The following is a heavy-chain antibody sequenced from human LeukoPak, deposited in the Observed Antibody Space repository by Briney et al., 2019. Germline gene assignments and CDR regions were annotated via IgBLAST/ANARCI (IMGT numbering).Heavy chain of an antibody. J-gene: IGHJ5*02. D-gene: IGHD6-13*01. V-gene: IGHV3-23*01. Sequence: ETLSLTCAVYGGSFSGYYWSWVRQAPGRGLEWVSAISGSGGSTYYADSVKGRFTISRDNSKNTLYLQMNSLRAEDTAVYYCAKDPGSSGNNWFDPWGQGTLVTVSS. CDR1: GGSFSGYY. CDR2: ISGSGGST. CDR3: AKDPGSSGNNWFDP.